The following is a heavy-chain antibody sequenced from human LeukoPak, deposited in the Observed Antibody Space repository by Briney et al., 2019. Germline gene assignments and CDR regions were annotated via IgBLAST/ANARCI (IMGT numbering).Heavy chain of an antibody. Sequence: SETLSLTCTVSGGSISSGSYYWSWIRQPAWKGLEWIGRIYTSGSTNYNPSLKSRVTISVDTSKNQFSLKLSSVTAADTAVYYCARDVIRDYDILTGYPDDAFDIWGQGTMVTVSS. CDR1: GGSISSGSYY. CDR2: IYTSGST. CDR3: ARDVIRDYDILTGYPDDAFDI. V-gene: IGHV4-61*02. D-gene: IGHD3-9*01. J-gene: IGHJ3*02.